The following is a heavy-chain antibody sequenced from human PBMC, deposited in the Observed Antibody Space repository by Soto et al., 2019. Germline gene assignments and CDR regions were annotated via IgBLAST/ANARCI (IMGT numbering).Heavy chain of an antibody. CDR3: AIISTEYGDHGWFDF. D-gene: IGHD4-17*01. CDR1: GFTFCSYA. Sequence: PGGSLRLSCAASGFTFCSYAMSWVRQAPGKGLEWVSAISGSGGSTYYADSVKGRFTISRDNSKNTLYLQMNSLRAEDTAVYYCAIISTEYGDHGWFDFWGKGILVLVSS. V-gene: IGHV3-23*01. CDR2: ISGSGGST. J-gene: IGHJ5*01.